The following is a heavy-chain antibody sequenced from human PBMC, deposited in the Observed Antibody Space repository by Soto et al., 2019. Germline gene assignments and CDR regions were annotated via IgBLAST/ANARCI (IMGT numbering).Heavy chain of an antibody. D-gene: IGHD2-21*02. CDR1: GGSFSGYY. Sequence: QVQLQQWGAGLLKPSETLSLTCAVYGGSFSGYYWSWIRQPPGKGLEWIGEINHSGSTNYNPSLKSRVTISVDTSKNQFALMLSPVTAADTAVYYCARGLHIVVVTAIPGGHWFDPWGQGTLVTVSS. J-gene: IGHJ5*02. V-gene: IGHV4-34*01. CDR2: INHSGST. CDR3: ARGLHIVVVTAIPGGHWFDP.